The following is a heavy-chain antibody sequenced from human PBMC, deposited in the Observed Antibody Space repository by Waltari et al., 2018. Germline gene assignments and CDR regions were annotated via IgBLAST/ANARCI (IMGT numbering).Heavy chain of an antibody. CDR1: GYTFTGYY. CDR2: INPNSGGT. D-gene: IGHD4-17*01. Sequence: QVQLVQSGAEVKKPGASVKVSCKASGYTFTGYYMHWVRQAPGQGLEWMGWINPNSGGTNYAQKFQGRVTMTRDTSISTAYMELSRLRSDDTAVYYCARDDILERYGDYGNAFDIWGQGTMVTVSS. V-gene: IGHV1-2*02. J-gene: IGHJ3*02. CDR3: ARDDILERYGDYGNAFDI.